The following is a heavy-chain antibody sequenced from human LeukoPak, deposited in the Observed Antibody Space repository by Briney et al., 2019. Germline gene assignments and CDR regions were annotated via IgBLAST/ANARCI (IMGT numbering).Heavy chain of an antibody. CDR1: GFTFSHFA. CDR2: ISSNGGST. CDR3: VKDSASYYYGSGSPWFDP. Sequence: PGGSLRLSCSASGFTFSHFAMHWVRQAPGKGLVYVSGISSNGGSTYDADSVKGRFTISRDNSKNTLYIQMSSLRAEDTAVYYCVKDSASYYYGSGSPWFDPWGQGTLVTVSS. D-gene: IGHD3-10*01. V-gene: IGHV3-64D*06. J-gene: IGHJ5*02.